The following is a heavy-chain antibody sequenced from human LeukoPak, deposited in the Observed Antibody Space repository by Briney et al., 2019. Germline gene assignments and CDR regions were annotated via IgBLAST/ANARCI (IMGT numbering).Heavy chain of an antibody. D-gene: IGHD2-2*01. Sequence: GGSLRLSCAASGFTFSSYGMHRVRQAPGKGLEWVAVIWYDGSNKYYADSVKGRFTISRDNSKNTLYLQMNSLRAEDTAVYYCARRCSGTSCYYGDYWGQGTLVTVSS. CDR2: IWYDGSNK. V-gene: IGHV3-33*01. CDR3: ARRCSGTSCYYGDY. CDR1: GFTFSSYG. J-gene: IGHJ4*02.